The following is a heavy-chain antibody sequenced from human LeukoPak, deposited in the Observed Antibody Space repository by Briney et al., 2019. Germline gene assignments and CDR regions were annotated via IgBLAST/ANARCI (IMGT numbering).Heavy chain of an antibody. CDR2: ISGSGGST. J-gene: IGHJ4*02. Sequence: GGSLRLSCAASGFTFSSYAMSWVRQAPGKGLEWVSAISGSGGSTYYADSVKGRFTIPRDNSKNTLYLQMNSLRAEDTAVYYCAKDLGTLPSGYTYFDYWGQGTLVTVSS. CDR3: AKDLGTLPSGYTYFDY. CDR1: GFTFSSYA. V-gene: IGHV3-23*01. D-gene: IGHD3-3*01.